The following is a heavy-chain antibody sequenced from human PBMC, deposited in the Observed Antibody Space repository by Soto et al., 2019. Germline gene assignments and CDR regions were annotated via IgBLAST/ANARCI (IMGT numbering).Heavy chain of an antibody. J-gene: IGHJ6*02. CDR1: RYSFTRYG. CDR2: INTYNGNT. V-gene: IGHV1-18*01. D-gene: IGHD3-16*01. Sequence: QVQLVQSRAEVKNPGASVKVSCKASRYSFTRYGIAWARQAPGQGREWMGWINTYNGNTNYAQNLQGRVTLTTDTSTSTAYMELTSLRSNDTAIYYCAMVDVYVTPSPQDVWGQGTTVIVSS. CDR3: AMVDVYVTPSPQDV.